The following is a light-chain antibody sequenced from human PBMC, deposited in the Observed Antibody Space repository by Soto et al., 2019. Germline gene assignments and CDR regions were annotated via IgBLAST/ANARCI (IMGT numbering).Light chain of an antibody. CDR1: RSVSSY. V-gene: IGKV3-11*01. J-gene: IGKJ2*01. Sequence: EIVLTQSPATLSLSPGERATLSCRASRSVSSYLAWYQQKPGQAPRLLIYDASNRATGIPARFSGSGSGTDFTLTISSLEPADFAVYYCQQRSNWPPYTFGQGTKLEIK. CDR2: DAS. CDR3: QQRSNWPPYT.